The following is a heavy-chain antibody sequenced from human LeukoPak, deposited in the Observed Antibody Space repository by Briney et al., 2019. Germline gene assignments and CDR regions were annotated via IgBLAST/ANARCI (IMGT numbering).Heavy chain of an antibody. Sequence: KASETLSLTCNVSGDSVTSDNFYWAWIRQPPGKGPEWIGTVYRSGSAYHNPSLKSRLTISIDTSKNQFSLKLTSVTAADTAVYYCARFEYSSSFGYWGQGTLVTVSS. CDR1: GDSVTSDNFY. CDR2: VYRSGSA. J-gene: IGHJ4*02. D-gene: IGHD6-6*01. V-gene: IGHV4-39*01. CDR3: ARFEYSSSFGY.